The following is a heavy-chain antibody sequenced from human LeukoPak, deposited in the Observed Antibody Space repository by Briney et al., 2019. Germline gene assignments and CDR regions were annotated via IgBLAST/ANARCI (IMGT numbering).Heavy chain of an antibody. CDR1: GYSISSGYY. Sequence: SETLSLTCTVSGYSISSGYYWGWIRQPPGKGLEWIGSIYHSGSTYYNPSLKSRVTISVDTSKNQFSLKLSSVTAADTAVYYCARVVRVVITPYRYYYYMDVWGKGTTVTVSS. CDR3: ARVVRVVITPYRYYYYMDV. D-gene: IGHD3-22*01. V-gene: IGHV4-38-2*02. J-gene: IGHJ6*03. CDR2: IYHSGST.